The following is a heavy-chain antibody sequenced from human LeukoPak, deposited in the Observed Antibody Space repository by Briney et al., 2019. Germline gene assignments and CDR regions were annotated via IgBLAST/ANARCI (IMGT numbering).Heavy chain of an antibody. CDR1: RFTFDDYG. D-gene: IGHD6-13*01. J-gene: IGHJ4*02. CDR2: INWNGGST. CDR3: ARSNWFFDY. V-gene: IGHV3-20*04. Sequence: GGSLRLSCAASRFTFDDYGMSWVRQAPGKGLEWVSGINWNGGSTGYADSVKGRFTISRDNTKNTLYLQMNSLRAEDTAVYYCARSNWFFDYWGQGTLVTVSS.